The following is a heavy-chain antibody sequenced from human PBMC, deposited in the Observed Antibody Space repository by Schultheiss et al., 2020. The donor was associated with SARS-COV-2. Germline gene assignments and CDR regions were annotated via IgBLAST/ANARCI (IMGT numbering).Heavy chain of an antibody. CDR3: ARDTSVYTLRFLEWSQPAYYYYYYYMDV. D-gene: IGHD3-3*01. Sequence: GGSLRLSCAASGFTFSDHYMDWVRQAPGKGLEWVGRTRNKANSYTTEYAASVKGRFTISRDDSKNSLYLQMNSLKTEDTAVYYCARDTSVYTLRFLEWSQPAYYYYYYYMDVWGKGTTVTVSS. V-gene: IGHV3-72*01. CDR2: TRNKANSYTT. J-gene: IGHJ6*03. CDR1: GFTFSDHY.